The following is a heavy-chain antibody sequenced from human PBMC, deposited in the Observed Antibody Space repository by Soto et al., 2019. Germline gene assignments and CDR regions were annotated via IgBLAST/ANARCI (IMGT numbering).Heavy chain of an antibody. CDR3: ARGLAGDSSGY. J-gene: IGHJ4*02. CDR2: IYYSGST. V-gene: IGHV4-59*01. D-gene: IGHD3-22*01. CDR1: GGSISSDY. Sequence: PSETLSLTCTVSGGSISSDYWSWIRQPPGKGLEWIGYIYYSGSTNYNPSLKSRVTISVDTSKNQFSLKLSSVTAADTAVYYCARGLAGDSSGYWCQGTLVTVSS.